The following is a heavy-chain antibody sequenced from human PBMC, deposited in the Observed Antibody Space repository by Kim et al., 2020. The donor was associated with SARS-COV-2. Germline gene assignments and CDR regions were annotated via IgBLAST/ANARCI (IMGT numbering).Heavy chain of an antibody. CDR3: AREVGSSGWQN. J-gene: IGHJ4*02. V-gene: IGHV3-48*03. D-gene: IGHD6-19*01. CDR1: GFTFSGYK. CDR2: ITSSGSTV. Sequence: RGSLRLSCAASGFTFSGYKMNWVRQAPGKGLEWISYITSSGSTVFYADSVKGRFTISRDDAKNLLYLQMNGLRAEDTAVYYCAREVGSSGWQNWGQGTLVTVSS.